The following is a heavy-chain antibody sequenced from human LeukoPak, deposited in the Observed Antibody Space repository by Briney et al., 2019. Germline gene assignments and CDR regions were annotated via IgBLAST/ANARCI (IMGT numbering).Heavy chain of an antibody. CDR2: IYTSGST. J-gene: IGHJ6*03. Sequence: SETLSPTCTVSGGSISSYYWSWIRQPAGKGLEWIGRIYTSGSTNYNPSLKSRVTMSVDTSKNQFSLKLSSVTAADTAVYYCARDYIVVVPAALGYYYMDVWGKGTTVTVSS. CDR1: GGSISSYY. CDR3: ARDYIVVVPAALGYYYMDV. V-gene: IGHV4-4*07. D-gene: IGHD2-2*01.